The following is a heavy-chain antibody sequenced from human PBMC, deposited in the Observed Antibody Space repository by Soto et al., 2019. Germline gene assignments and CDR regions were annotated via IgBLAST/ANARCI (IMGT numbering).Heavy chain of an antibody. J-gene: IGHJ5*02. Sequence: ASVKVSCKVSGYPFTSYAMHWVRQAPGQRLEWMGWINTGNDNTKYSQNFKGRVTITRDTSASTAYMELSSLRSDDTAIYYCARRYYSGWFLFTSWGQGTMVTVSS. CDR2: INTGNDNT. V-gene: IGHV1-3*04. CDR3: ARRYYSGWFLFTS. CDR1: GYPFTSYA. D-gene: IGHD6-19*01.